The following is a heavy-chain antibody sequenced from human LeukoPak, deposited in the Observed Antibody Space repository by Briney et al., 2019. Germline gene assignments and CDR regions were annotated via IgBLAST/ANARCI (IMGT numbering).Heavy chain of an antibody. J-gene: IGHJ4*02. CDR3: ARDLSGSYYSFGY. D-gene: IGHD1-26*01. V-gene: IGHV1-18*03. Sequence: ASVKVSCKASGYTFTSYGISWVRQAPGQGLEWMGWISAYNGNTNYAQKLQGRVTITRDTSASTAYMELSRLRSEDMAVYYCARDLSGSYYSFGYWGQGTLVTVSS. CDR1: GYTFTSYG. CDR2: ISAYNGNT.